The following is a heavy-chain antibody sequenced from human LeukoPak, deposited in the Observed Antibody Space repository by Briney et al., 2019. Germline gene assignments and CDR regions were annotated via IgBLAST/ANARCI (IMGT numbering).Heavy chain of an antibody. J-gene: IGHJ4*02. CDR2: MHYSGST. D-gene: IGHD6-19*01. V-gene: IGHV4-34*03. CDR3: CGSGWFAGPFGY. CDR1: GGSFSGYY. Sequence: PSETLSLTCAVYGGSFSGYYWSWIRQPPGKGLEWIGSMHYSGSTYYNPSLNSRVTISVDTSKNQFSLKLTSVTAADTAVYYCCGSGWFAGPFGYWGQGALVTVSS.